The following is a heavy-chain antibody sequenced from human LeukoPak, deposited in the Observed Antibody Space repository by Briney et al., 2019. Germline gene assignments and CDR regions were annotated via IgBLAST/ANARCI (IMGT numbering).Heavy chain of an antibody. CDR1: GFTFSNYS. J-gene: IGHJ4*02. Sequence: GGSLRLSCAASGFTFSNYSLNWVRQAPGKGLEWVSSISSSSSYVYYADSLKGRFTISRDNAKNSLYLQMNSLRAEDTAVYYCARDRGWELRWFELDYWGQGTLVTVSS. D-gene: IGHD1-26*01. CDR2: ISSSSSYV. CDR3: ARDRGWELRWFELDY. V-gene: IGHV3-21*01.